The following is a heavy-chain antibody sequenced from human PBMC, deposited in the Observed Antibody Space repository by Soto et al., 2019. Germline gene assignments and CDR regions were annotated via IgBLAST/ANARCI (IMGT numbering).Heavy chain of an antibody. J-gene: IGHJ4*02. V-gene: IGHV4-30-4*01. CDR1: GGSIDNYEFY. D-gene: IGHD1-1*01. Sequence: QVQLQESGPGLVKPSQTMSLTCSVSGGSIDNYEFYWTWIRQPPGEGLEWIGHIYYTGSTSYNPSLKGRPTISLDTSKNQFSLKLNSVSAADTAVYYCARDRSNSPDFSDSWGRGTLVTVSS. CDR3: ARDRSNSPDFSDS. CDR2: IYYTGST.